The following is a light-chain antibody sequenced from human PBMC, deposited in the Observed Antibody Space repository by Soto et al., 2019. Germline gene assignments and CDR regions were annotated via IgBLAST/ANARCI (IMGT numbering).Light chain of an antibody. CDR3: AAWDYGLKAVV. CDR1: SSNVGRNT. J-gene: IGLJ2*01. V-gene: IGLV1-44*01. Sequence: QSVLTQPPSASGTTGQRVTNPCSGRSSNVGRNTVNWYQQLPGTASKLLIYSNNQRPSGVPDRFSGSMSGTSASLAISVLKSEDEADYYCAAWDYGLKAVVFGGWTQLTV. CDR2: SNN.